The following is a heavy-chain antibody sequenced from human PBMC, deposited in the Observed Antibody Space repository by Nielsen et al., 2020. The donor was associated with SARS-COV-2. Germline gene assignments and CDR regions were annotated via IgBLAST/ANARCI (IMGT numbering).Heavy chain of an antibody. Sequence: GGSLRLSCAPSGFPFRTYGMIWVRQAPGLGLEWVSAISASGHSTYYADSVRGRFTISRDNSKNTLYLQMNSLRAEDTAVYYCARVDKGTFDPWGQGTLVTVSS. J-gene: IGHJ5*02. CDR2: ISASGHST. V-gene: IGHV3-23*01. D-gene: IGHD2-2*03. CDR3: ARVDKGTFDP. CDR1: GFPFRTYG.